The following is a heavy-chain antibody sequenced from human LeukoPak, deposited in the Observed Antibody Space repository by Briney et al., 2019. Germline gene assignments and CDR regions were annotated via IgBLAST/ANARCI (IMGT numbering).Heavy chain of an antibody. CDR2: ISGSGGAT. D-gene: IGHD2-2*01. CDR3: AKGAYCSTTNCPFDP. J-gene: IGHJ5*02. V-gene: IGHV3-23*01. CDR1: GFTFSSYA. Sequence: GGSLRLSCAASGFTFSSYAMTWVRQAPGKGLEWVSVISGSGGATFYADSVKGRFTISRDNSKNTLYLQMNSLRADDTAVYYCAKGAYCSTTNCPFDPWGQGTLATVSS.